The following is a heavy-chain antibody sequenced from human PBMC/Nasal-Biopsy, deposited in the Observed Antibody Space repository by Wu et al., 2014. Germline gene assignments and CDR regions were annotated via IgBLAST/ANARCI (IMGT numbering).Heavy chain of an antibody. J-gene: IGHJ4*02. D-gene: IGHD2-15*01. CDR2: IDWDDDK. CDR3: ARSLCGGDNYFDF. V-gene: IGHV2-70*11. CDR1: GFSLSTSGMC. Sequence: ALVKPTQTLTLTCSFSGFSLSTSGMCVSWIRQPPGKALEWLARIDWDDDKHYSTSLETRLTISKDTSKNQVVLTMTNMDPVDTATFYCARSLCGGDNYFDFWGQGSLVTVSS.